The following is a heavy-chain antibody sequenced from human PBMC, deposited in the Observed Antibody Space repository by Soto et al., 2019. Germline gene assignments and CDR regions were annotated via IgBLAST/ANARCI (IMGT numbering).Heavy chain of an antibody. V-gene: IGHV1-18*01. J-gene: IGHJ5*02. Sequence: ASVTVSCKASGYTFASYGISWVRQAPGQGLEWMGWISTYNGNTKFAQNLQGRVTMTTDTSTNTAYMEVRSLRSDDTAVYYCARDFYDSGSYYNDCFDPCGQGTLVTVSS. CDR1: GYTFASYG. D-gene: IGHD3-10*01. CDR3: ARDFYDSGSYYNDCFDP. CDR2: ISTYNGNT.